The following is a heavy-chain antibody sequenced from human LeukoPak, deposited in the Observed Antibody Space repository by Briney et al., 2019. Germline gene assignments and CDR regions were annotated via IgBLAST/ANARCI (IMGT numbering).Heavy chain of an antibody. V-gene: IGHV3-20*04. J-gene: IGHJ4*02. CDR1: GFTFDDYG. CDR3: AKSPHSNGVAFDY. CDR2: INWNGGST. Sequence: PGGSLRLSCAASGFTFDDYGMSWVRQAPGKGLEWVSGINWNGGSTGYADSVKGRFTISRDNSKNTLYLQMNSLRAEDTAVYYCAKSPHSNGVAFDYWGQGTLVTVSS. D-gene: IGHD4-11*01.